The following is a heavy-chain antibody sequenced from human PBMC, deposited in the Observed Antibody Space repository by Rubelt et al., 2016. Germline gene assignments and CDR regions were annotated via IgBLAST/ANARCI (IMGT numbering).Heavy chain of an antibody. Sequence: QVQLQESGPGLVKPSETLSLTCTVSGGSISSYYWSWIRQPPGKGLEWIGYIYYSGSTNYNPSLKSRVTISVDTSKNQFSLKLSSVTAVDTAVYYCARTSAVLGWFDPWGQGTLVTVSS. CDR1: GGSISSYY. V-gene: IGHV4-59*08. CDR3: ARTSAVLGWFDP. CDR2: IYYSGST. D-gene: IGHD1-14*01. J-gene: IGHJ5*02.